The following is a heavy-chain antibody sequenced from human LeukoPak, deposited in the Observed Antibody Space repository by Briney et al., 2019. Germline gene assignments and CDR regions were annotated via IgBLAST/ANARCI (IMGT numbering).Heavy chain of an antibody. V-gene: IGHV3-7*01. Sequence: GGSLRLSCAASGFTFSSYWMSWVRQAPGKGLEWVANIKQDGSEKYYVDSVKGRFTISRDNAKNSLYLQMNSLRAEDTAVYYCARAYCSSTSCPLGSWGQGTLDTVSS. D-gene: IGHD2-2*01. CDR1: GFTFSSYW. J-gene: IGHJ4*02. CDR3: ARAYCSSTSCPLGS. CDR2: IKQDGSEK.